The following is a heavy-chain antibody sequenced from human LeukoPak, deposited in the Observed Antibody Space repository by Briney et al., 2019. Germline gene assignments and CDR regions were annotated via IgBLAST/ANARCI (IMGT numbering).Heavy chain of an antibody. Sequence: GGSLRLSCAASEFSVGSNYMTWVRQAPGKGLEWVSLIYSGGSTYYADSVKGRFTISRDNSKNTLYLQMNSLRAEDTAVYYCARLKAAAGSNFDYWGQGTLVTVSS. D-gene: IGHD6-13*01. V-gene: IGHV3-66*04. J-gene: IGHJ4*02. CDR1: EFSVGSNY. CDR2: IYSGGST. CDR3: ARLKAAAGSNFDY.